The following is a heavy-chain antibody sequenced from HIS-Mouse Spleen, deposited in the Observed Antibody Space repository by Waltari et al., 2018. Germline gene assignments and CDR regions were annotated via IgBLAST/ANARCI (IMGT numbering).Heavy chain of an antibody. CDR1: GGSISSSSYY. CDR3: ARDGYSGYGHDAFDI. J-gene: IGHJ3*02. Sequence: QLQLQESGPGLVKPSETLSLTCPVSGGSISSSSYYWGWIRQPPGKGLGWIGSIHYSGSTYYNPSLKSRVTISVDTSKNQFSLKLSSVTAADTAVYYCARDGYSGYGHDAFDIWGQGTMVTVSS. CDR2: IHYSGST. D-gene: IGHD5-12*01. V-gene: IGHV4-39*07.